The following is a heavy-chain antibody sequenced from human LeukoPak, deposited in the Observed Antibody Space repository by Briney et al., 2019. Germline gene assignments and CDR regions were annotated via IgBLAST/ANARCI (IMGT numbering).Heavy chain of an antibody. J-gene: IGHJ4*02. Sequence: GGSLRLSCAASGFTSSSYGMHWVRQAPGKGLEWVAVISYDGSNKYYADSVKGRFTISRDNSKNTLYLQMNSLRAEDTAVYYCAKDLYLTGYSFDYSGQGTLVTVSS. CDR2: ISYDGSNK. CDR1: GFTSSSYG. CDR3: AKDLYLTGYSFDY. V-gene: IGHV3-30*18. D-gene: IGHD3-9*01.